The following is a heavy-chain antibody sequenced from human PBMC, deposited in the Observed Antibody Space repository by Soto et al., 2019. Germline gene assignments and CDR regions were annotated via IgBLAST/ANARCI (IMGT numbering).Heavy chain of an antibody. V-gene: IGHV3-66*01. D-gene: IGHD6-13*01. CDR2: ISAGGST. CDR3: AREPGIAAAGTDY. CDR1: GFTVSSNY. Sequence: GGSLRLSCAASGFTVSSNYMSWVRQAPGKGLEWVSVISAGGSTYYADSVKGRFTISRDNSKNTLYLQMNSLRAEDTAVYYCAREPGIAAAGTDYWGQGTLVTVSS. J-gene: IGHJ4*02.